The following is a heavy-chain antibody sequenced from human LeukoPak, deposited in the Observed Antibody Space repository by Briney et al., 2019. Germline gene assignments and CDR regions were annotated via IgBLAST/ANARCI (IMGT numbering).Heavy chain of an antibody. J-gene: IGHJ5*02. Sequence: ASVKVSCKASGYIFTDYHIHWVRQAPGQGLEWMGRINPNSGGTTYAQKLQGRVTMTTDTSTSTAYMELRSLRSDDTAVYYCARYYTKYNWFDPWGQGTLVTVSS. CDR3: ARYYTKYNWFDP. D-gene: IGHD1-26*01. V-gene: IGHV1-2*06. CDR2: INPNSGGT. CDR1: GYIFTDYH.